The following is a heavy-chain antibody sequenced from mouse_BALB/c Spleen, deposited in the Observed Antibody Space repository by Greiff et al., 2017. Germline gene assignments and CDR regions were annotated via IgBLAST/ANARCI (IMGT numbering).Heavy chain of an antibody. CDR2: IWGDGST. J-gene: IGHJ4*01. Sequence: QVQLKESGPGLVAPSQSLSITCTVSGFSLTGYGVNWVRQPPGKGLEWLGMIWGDGSTDYNSALKSRLSISKDNSKSQVFLKMNSLQTDDTARYYCATWDPYYAMDDWGQGTSVTVSS. D-gene: IGHD4-1*01. V-gene: IGHV2-6-7*01. CDR3: ATWDPYYAMDD. CDR1: GFSLTGYG.